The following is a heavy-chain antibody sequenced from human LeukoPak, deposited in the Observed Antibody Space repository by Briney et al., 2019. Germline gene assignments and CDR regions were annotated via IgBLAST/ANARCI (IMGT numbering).Heavy chain of an antibody. CDR3: ASVPTLGELMGPFDY. D-gene: IGHD3-16*01. CDR1: GGSISSYY. CDR2: IYYSGST. V-gene: IGHV4-59*01. J-gene: IGHJ4*02. Sequence: SETLSLTCIVSGGSISSYYWSWIRQPPGKGLEWIGYIYYSGSTNYNPSLKSRVAISVDTSKNQFSLKLSSVTAADTAVYYCASVPTLGELMGPFDYWGQGTLVTVSS.